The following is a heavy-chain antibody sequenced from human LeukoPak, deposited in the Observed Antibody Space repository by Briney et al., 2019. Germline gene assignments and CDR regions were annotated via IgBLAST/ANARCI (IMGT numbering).Heavy chain of an antibody. CDR2: IYSGGGT. J-gene: IGHJ4*02. V-gene: IGHV3-66*01. Sequence: GGSLRLSCAASGFTVSSDYMSWVRQAPGKGLEWVSVIYSGGGTYYADSVKGRFTISRDNSKNTLYLQMSSLRAEDTAVYFCARMSVTMIVVVSYFDYWGQGTLVTVSS. D-gene: IGHD3-22*01. CDR3: ARMSVTMIVVVSYFDY. CDR1: GFTVSSDY.